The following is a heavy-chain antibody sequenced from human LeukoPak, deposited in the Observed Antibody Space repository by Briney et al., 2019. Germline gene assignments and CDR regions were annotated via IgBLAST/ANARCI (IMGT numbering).Heavy chain of an antibody. CDR3: ARESPRPFYDFWSGYYTYYFDY. Sequence: KTSETLSLTCTVSGGSISSYYWSWIRQPPGKGLEWIGYIYYSGSTNYNPSLKSRVTISVDTSKNQFSLKLSSVTAADTAVYYCARESPRPFYDFWSGYYTYYFDYWGQGTLVTVSS. J-gene: IGHJ4*02. CDR1: GGSISSYY. V-gene: IGHV4-59*01. D-gene: IGHD3-3*01. CDR2: IYYSGST.